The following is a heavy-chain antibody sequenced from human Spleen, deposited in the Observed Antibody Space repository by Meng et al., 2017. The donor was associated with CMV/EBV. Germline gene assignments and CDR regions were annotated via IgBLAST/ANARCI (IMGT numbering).Heavy chain of an antibody. CDR2: INHSGST. J-gene: IGHJ5*02. V-gene: IGHV4-34*01. Sequence: VQLHQWGAGLLKPAETLSLTCAVYGGSFCGYYWSWIRQPPGKGLEWIGEINHSGSTNYNPSLKSRVTISVDTSKNQFSLKLSSVTAADTAVYYCARAPIVVVPAANWFDPWGQGTLVTVPS. D-gene: IGHD2-2*01. CDR3: ARAPIVVVPAANWFDP. CDR1: GGSFCGYY.